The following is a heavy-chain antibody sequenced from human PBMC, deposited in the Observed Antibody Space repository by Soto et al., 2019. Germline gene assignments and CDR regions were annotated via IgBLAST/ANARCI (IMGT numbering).Heavy chain of an antibody. D-gene: IGHD2-21*01. Sequence: SGPTAGEPTQTLTLTCSFSGFSLSTVSMCVSWIRQTPGKALEYLALIDWEDEKFYSASLKTRLTMSKDTSKNQVVLTMTDMDPADTATYYCARLRVDSGGYHFDIWGQGTLVTVSS. V-gene: IGHV2-70*12. CDR2: IDWEDEK. CDR1: GFSLSTVSMC. J-gene: IGHJ4*02. CDR3: ARLRVDSGGYHFDI.